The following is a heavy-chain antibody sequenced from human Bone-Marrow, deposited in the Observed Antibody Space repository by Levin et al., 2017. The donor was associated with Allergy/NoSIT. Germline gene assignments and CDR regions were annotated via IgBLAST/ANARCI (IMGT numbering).Heavy chain of an antibody. D-gene: IGHD2-2*01. CDR1: GGSFSSYY. J-gene: IGHJ5*01. Sequence: SETLSLTCAVYGGSFSSYYWSWIRQAPGKGLEWIGEIDYYGRAKYSPSLKSRVTISVDTSKNQFSLKLNDVTAADTAVYYCASPGYCSSTACSNWFESWGQGTLVTVSS. CDR3: ASPGYCSSTACSNWFES. CDR2: IDYYGRA. V-gene: IGHV4-34*01.